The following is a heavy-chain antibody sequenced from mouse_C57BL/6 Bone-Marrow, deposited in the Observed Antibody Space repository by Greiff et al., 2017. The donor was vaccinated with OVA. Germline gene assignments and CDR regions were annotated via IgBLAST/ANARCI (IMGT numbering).Heavy chain of an antibody. D-gene: IGHD1-1*01. CDR2: ISDGGSYT. CDR1: GFTFSSYA. J-gene: IGHJ4*01. V-gene: IGHV5-4*03. Sequence: EVKLMESGGGLVKPGGSLKLSCAASGFTFSSYAMSWVRQTPEKRLEWVATISDGGSYTYYPDNVKGRFTISRDNAKNNLYLQMSHLKSEYTAMYYCARVFTTVVATHYYAMDYWGQGTSVTVSS. CDR3: ARVFTTVVATHYYAMDY.